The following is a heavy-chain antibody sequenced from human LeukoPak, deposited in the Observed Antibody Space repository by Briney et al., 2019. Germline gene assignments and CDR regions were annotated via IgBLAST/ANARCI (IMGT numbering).Heavy chain of an antibody. CDR3: ARDLFVAAAGLPTPHDY. CDR1: GYTFTGYY. J-gene: IGHJ4*02. V-gene: IGHV1-18*04. CDR2: ISAYNGNT. D-gene: IGHD6-13*01. Sequence: ASVKVSCKASGYTFTGYYMHWVRQAPGQGLEWMGWISAYNGNTNYAQKLQGRVTMTTDTSTSTAYMELRSLRSDDTAVYYCARDLFVAAAGLPTPHDYWGQGTLVTVSS.